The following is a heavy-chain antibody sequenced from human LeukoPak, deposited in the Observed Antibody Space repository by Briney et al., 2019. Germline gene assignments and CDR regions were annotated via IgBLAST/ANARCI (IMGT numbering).Heavy chain of an antibody. D-gene: IGHD6-13*01. Sequence: SETLSLTCTVSGGSISSSAYSWGWIRQPPGEGLDWIGYVYDSVNTYYNPSLKSRLTISVDTSKNQFSLKLNSVTAADTAVYYCARQYGPGYSSTWYFDYWGQGTLVTVSS. CDR2: VYDSVNT. CDR1: GGSISSSAYS. CDR3: ARQYGPGYSSTWYFDY. V-gene: IGHV4-39*01. J-gene: IGHJ4*02.